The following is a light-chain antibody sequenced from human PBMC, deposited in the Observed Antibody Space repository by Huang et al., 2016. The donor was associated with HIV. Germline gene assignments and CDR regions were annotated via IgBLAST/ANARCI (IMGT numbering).Light chain of an antibody. V-gene: IGKV2-28*01. J-gene: IGKJ4*01. CDR2: LGS. CDR3: MQTLQTPLT. Sequence: DIVMTQSPLSLPVTPGEPASISCRSSQSLLQSNGYNYLDWYLQKPGQSPQLLSYLGSNRASGVTDRFSGSGSGTAFTLKISRVEAEDVGVYYCMQTLQTPLTFGGGTKVEIK. CDR1: QSLLQSNGYNY.